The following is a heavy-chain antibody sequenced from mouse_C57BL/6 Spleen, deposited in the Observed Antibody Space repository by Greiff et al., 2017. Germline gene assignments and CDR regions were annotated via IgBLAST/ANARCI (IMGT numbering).Heavy chain of an antibody. V-gene: IGHV5-12*01. CDR2: ISNGGGST. D-gene: IGHD1-1*01. Sequence: EVQGVESGGGLVQPGGSLKLSCAASGFTFSDYYMYWVRQTPEKRLEWVAYISNGGGSTYYPDTVKARFTISRDNAKNTLYLQMSRLKSEDTAMYYCARHMITTVVATDWYFDVWGTGTTVTVSS. CDR1: GFTFSDYY. J-gene: IGHJ1*03. CDR3: ARHMITTVVATDWYFDV.